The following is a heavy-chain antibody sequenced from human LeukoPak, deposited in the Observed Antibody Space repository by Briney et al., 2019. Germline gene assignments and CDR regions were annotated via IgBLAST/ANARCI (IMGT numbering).Heavy chain of an antibody. V-gene: IGHV3-7*01. CDR3: ARDRGGSSGWYFPFDY. CDR2: IKQDGSEK. D-gene: IGHD6-19*01. Sequence: PGGSLRLSCAASGFTFSSYWMSWVRQAPGKGLEWVATIKQDGSEKYYSDSVKGRFTISRDNAKNSLDLQMNSLRAEDTAVFYCARDRGGSSGWYFPFDYWGQGTVLTVSA. CDR1: GFTFSSYW. J-gene: IGHJ4*02.